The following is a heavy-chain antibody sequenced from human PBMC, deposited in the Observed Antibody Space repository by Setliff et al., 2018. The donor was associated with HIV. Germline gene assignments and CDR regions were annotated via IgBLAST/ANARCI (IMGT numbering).Heavy chain of an antibody. D-gene: IGHD5-12*01. Sequence: ASVKVSCKASGYTFISYGITWVRQAPGQGLEWMGWISVDKGDTNYAQKLQGRVTMTADTSTSTAYMELRSLRSGDTAVYYCARGRWLQSAFDYWGQGTLVTVSS. J-gene: IGHJ4*02. CDR1: GYTFISYG. CDR2: ISVDKGDT. CDR3: ARGRWLQSAFDY. V-gene: IGHV1-18*01.